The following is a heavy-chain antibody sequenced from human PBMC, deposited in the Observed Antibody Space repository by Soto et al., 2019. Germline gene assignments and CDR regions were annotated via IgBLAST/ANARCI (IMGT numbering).Heavy chain of an antibody. V-gene: IGHV1-46*01. CDR3: ARDRVLVQLPRKSMVYALDY. CDR1: GYTFTSYY. Sequence: ASVKVSCKASGYTFTSYYMHWVRQAPGQGLEWMGIINPSGGSTSYAQKFQGRVTMTRDTSTSTVYMELSSLRSEDTAVYYCARDRVLVQLPRKSMVYALDYWGQGTLVTVSS. J-gene: IGHJ4*02. CDR2: INPSGGST. D-gene: IGHD2-8*01.